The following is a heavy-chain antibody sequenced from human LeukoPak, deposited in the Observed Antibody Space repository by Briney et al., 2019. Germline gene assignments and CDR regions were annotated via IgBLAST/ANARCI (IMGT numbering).Heavy chain of an antibody. Sequence: SETLSLTCTVSGGSISSSSYYWGWIRQPPGKGLEWIGEINHSGSTNYNPSLKSRVTISVDTSKNQFSLKLSSVTAADTAVYYCARLSGYDWESSYDYWGQGTLVTVSS. CDR3: ARLSGYDWESSYDY. CDR2: INHSGST. D-gene: IGHD5-12*01. CDR1: GGSISSSSYY. J-gene: IGHJ4*02. V-gene: IGHV4-39*07.